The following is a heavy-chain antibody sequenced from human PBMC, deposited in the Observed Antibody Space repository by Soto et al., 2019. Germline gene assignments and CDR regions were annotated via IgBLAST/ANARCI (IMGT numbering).Heavy chain of an antibody. V-gene: IGHV3-66*01. Sequence: EVQLVESGGGLVQPGGSLRLSCAASGFTVSSNYMSWVRQAPGKGLEWVSVIYSGGSTYYADSVKGRFTISRDNSKNTLYLQMSSLRAEDTAVYYCASGTLTAGIGYFDYWGQGTLVTVSS. J-gene: IGHJ4*02. D-gene: IGHD1-20*01. CDR3: ASGTLTAGIGYFDY. CDR2: IYSGGST. CDR1: GFTVSSNY.